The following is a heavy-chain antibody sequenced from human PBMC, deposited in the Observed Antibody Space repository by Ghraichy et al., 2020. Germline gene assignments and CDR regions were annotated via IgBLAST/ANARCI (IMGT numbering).Heavy chain of an antibody. V-gene: IGHV3-23*01. J-gene: IGHJ6*03. Sequence: GGSLRLSCAASGFTFSTYAMTWVRQAPGKGLEWVSVIDPSGGNTNYADSVQGRFTISRDRSKNTLYLQLNSLRAEDTAIYYCAKVGYSYGYVYYMDVWGKGTTVTVSS. D-gene: IGHD5-18*01. CDR2: IDPSGGNT. CDR1: GFTFSTYA. CDR3: AKVGYSYGYVYYMDV.